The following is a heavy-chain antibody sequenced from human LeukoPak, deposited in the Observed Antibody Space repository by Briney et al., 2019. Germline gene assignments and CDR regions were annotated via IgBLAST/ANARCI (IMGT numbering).Heavy chain of an antibody. CDR1: GGSISSYY. CDR2: IYYSGST. CDR3: ARGRGSGYYSTHAFDI. V-gene: IGHV4-59*01. J-gene: IGHJ3*02. D-gene: IGHD3-22*01. Sequence: SETLSLTCTVSGGSISSYYWSWIRQPPGKGLEWIGYIYYSGSTNYNPSLKSRVTISVDTSKNQFSLKLSSVTAADTAVYYCARGRGSGYYSTHAFDIWGQGTMVTVSS.